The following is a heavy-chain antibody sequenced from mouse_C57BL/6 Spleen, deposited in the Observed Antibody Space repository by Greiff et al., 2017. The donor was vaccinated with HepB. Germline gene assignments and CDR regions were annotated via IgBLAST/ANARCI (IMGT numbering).Heavy chain of an antibody. D-gene: IGHD1-1*01. Sequence: QLKESGPGLVQPSQSLSITCTVSGFSLTSYGVHWVRQSPGKGLEWLGVIWSGGSTDYNAAFISRLSISKDNSKSQVFFKMNSLQADDTVFYCLFISLSTVGAMDYWGQGTSVTVSS. V-gene: IGHV2-2*01. J-gene: IGHJ4*01. CDR3: FISLSTVGAMDY. CDR1: GFSLTSYG. CDR2: IWSGGST.